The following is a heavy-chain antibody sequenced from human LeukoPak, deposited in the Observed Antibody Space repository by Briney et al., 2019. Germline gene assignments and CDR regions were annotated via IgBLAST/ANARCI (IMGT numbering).Heavy chain of an antibody. CDR2: VHGDGSGT. J-gene: IGHJ4*01. CDR3: AKDLKSGDGKWEVDF. CDR1: GFTFRNYA. V-gene: IGHV3-23*01. D-gene: IGHD1-26*01. Sequence: GGSLRLSCAASGFTFRNYAMSWVRQAPGKGLEWVSSVHGDGSGTFYAESVKGRFTISRDNSRDTLYLQMNSLRAEDTAMYYCAKDLKSGDGKWEVDFWGQGTLVTVSP.